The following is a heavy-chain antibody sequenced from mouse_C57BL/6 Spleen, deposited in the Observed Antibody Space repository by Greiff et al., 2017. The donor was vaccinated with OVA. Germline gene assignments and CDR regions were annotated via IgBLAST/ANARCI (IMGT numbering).Heavy chain of an antibody. J-gene: IGHJ4*01. CDR3: ARSLYDYGERVYYYAMDY. CDR2: IDPNSGGT. D-gene: IGHD2-4*01. CDR1: GYTFTSYW. V-gene: IGHV1-72*01. Sequence: QVQLKQPGAELVKPGASVKLSCKASGYTFTSYWMHWVKQRPGRGLEWIGRIDPNSGGTKYNEKFKSKATLTVDKPSSTAYMQLSSLTSEDSAVYYCARSLYDYGERVYYYAMDYWGQGTSVTVSS.